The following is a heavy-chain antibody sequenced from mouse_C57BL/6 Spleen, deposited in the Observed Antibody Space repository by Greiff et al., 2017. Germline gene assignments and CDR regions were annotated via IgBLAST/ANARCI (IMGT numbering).Heavy chain of an antibody. J-gene: IGHJ3*01. Sequence: QVQLQQPGAVLVKPGASVKMSCKASGYTFTSYWITWVKQRPGQGLEWLGDIYPCSGSPNYNEKFKSKATLTVAISSSTAYRQLSSLTAEDSAVYYCASSVYYDYDGGFAYWGQGTLVTVSA. V-gene: IGHV1-55*01. CDR3: ASSVYYDYDGGFAY. CDR1: GYTFTSYW. CDR2: IYPCSGSP. D-gene: IGHD2-4*01.